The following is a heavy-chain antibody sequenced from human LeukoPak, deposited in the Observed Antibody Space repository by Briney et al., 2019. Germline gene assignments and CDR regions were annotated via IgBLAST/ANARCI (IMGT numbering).Heavy chain of an antibody. Sequence: PGRSLRLSCAAAGFTFSSYWMSCVRQDPGKGLEWLANIKQDGSNKYYADSVKGRFNISRDNSKNTLYLQMNSLRAEDTAVYYCAKAPTPLQAFDIWGQGTMVTVSS. V-gene: IGHV3-7*01. CDR3: AKAPTPLQAFDI. CDR1: GFTFSSYW. CDR2: IKQDGSNK. D-gene: IGHD3-16*02. J-gene: IGHJ3*02.